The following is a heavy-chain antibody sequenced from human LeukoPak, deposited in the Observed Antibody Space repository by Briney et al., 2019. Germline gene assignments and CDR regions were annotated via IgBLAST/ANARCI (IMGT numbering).Heavy chain of an antibody. Sequence: PGGSLRLSCAASGFTFSSYAMSWVRQAPGKGLEWVSAISGSGGSTYYADSVKGRFTISRDNSKNTLYLQMNSLRTEDTAVYYCAKAGWWVDSNYDYWGQGTLVTVSS. CDR2: ISGSGGST. CDR1: GFTFSSYA. CDR3: AKAGWWVDSNYDY. V-gene: IGHV3-23*01. J-gene: IGHJ4*02. D-gene: IGHD4-11*01.